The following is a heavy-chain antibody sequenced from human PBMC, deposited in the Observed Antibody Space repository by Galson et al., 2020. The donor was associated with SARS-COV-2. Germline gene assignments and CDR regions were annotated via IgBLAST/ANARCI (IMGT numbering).Heavy chain of an antibody. V-gene: IGHV3-30*18. D-gene: IGHD3-10*01. CDR3: ANNEFGDNY. J-gene: IGHJ4*02. CDR2: ITDDGNNK. Sequence: GESLKISCAASGFTFNRYGMHWFRLAPGKGLQWVEAITDDGNNKYYGDAVKGRFSISRDNSKNMLYLQMNSLRGDDTAVYYCANNEFGDNYWGQGTLVTVSS. CDR1: GFTFNRYG.